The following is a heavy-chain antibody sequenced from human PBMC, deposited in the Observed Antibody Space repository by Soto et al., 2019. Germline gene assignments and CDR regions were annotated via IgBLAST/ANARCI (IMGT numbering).Heavy chain of an antibody. CDR3: VRGSYYYGSGARPKNWFDP. D-gene: IGHD3-10*01. CDR2: IIPVFGAP. Sequence: QVQLVQSGAEVKKPGSSVKVSCKASGDNFSNYAISWVRQAPGQGFEWMGAIIPVFGAPDYAEKFQGRITMTADESANTAYMELSSLRSEDTAIYYCVRGSYYYGSGARPKNWFDPWGQGTLVTVSS. CDR1: GDNFSNYA. V-gene: IGHV1-69*01. J-gene: IGHJ5*02.